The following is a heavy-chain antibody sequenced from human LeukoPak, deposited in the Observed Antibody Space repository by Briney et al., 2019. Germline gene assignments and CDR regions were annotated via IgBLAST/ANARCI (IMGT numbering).Heavy chain of an antibody. CDR1: GGSFSGYY. J-gene: IGHJ3*02. Sequence: SETLSLTCAVYGGSFSGYYWSWIRQPPGKGLEWIGEINHSGSTNYNPSLKSRVTISVDTSKNQFSLKLSSVTAVDTAVYYCAREPVTTVTTVAAFDIWGQGTMVTVSS. V-gene: IGHV4-34*01. D-gene: IGHD4-17*01. CDR2: INHSGST. CDR3: AREPVTTVTTVAAFDI.